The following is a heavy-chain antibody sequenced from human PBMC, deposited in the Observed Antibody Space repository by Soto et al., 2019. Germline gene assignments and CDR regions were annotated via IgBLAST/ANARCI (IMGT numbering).Heavy chain of an antibody. D-gene: IGHD6-13*01. Sequence: QITLKESGPTLVKPTQTLTLTCTCSGFSVTTSGVGVGWIRQPPGKALEWLALTYWDDDKRYSPSLKSRLTITNDTSKNQVVLTMTNMDPVDTATYYCARRIAAAAFDYWGQGTLVTVSS. V-gene: IGHV2-5*02. CDR1: GFSVTTSGVG. CDR3: ARRIAAAAFDY. J-gene: IGHJ4*02. CDR2: TYWDDDK.